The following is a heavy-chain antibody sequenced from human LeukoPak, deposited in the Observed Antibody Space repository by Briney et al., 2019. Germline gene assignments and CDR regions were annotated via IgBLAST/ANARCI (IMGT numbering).Heavy chain of an antibody. J-gene: IGHJ4*02. V-gene: IGHV3-20*04. CDR1: GFTFDDYG. Sequence: GGSLRLSCAASGFTFDDYGMSWVRQAPGKGLEWVSGINWNCGSTGYADSVKGRFTFSRDNAKNSLYLQMNSLRAEDTALYYCARSGLYYYDSSGLGYWGQGTLVTVSS. CDR3: ARSGLYYYDSSGLGY. CDR2: INWNCGST. D-gene: IGHD3-22*01.